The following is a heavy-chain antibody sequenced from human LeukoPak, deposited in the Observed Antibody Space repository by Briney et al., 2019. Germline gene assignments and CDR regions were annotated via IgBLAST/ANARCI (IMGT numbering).Heavy chain of an antibody. CDR3: ARTQASGWYYFDY. J-gene: IGHJ4*02. CDR1: GYSISSGYY. V-gene: IGHV4-38-2*02. CDR2: IYYSGNT. D-gene: IGHD6-19*01. Sequence: SETLSLTCTVSGYSISSGYYWAWIRQPPGKGLEWIGSIYYSGNTYYNPSLKSRVTISLDTSKNQFSLKLSSVTAADTAVYYCARTQASGWYYFDYWGQGTLVTVSS.